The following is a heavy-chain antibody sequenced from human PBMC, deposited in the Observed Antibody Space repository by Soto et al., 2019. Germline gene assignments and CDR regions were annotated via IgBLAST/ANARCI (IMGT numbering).Heavy chain of an antibody. CDR1: GYTFTGYY. D-gene: IGHD3-22*01. V-gene: IGHV1-2*02. Sequence: ASVKVSCKASGYTFTGYYIHWVRQAPGQGLEWMGWINPKNSDRDYAQKFQGRVTMTRDTSSSTAYMELSRLRSDDTAVYYCTRGPYYYDNTGYLYNWGQGTLVTSPQ. CDR2: INPKNSDR. CDR3: TRGPYYYDNTGYLYN. J-gene: IGHJ4*02.